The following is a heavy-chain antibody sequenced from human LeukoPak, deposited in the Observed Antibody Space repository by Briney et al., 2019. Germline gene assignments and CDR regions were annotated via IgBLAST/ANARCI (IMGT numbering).Heavy chain of an antibody. Sequence: GGSLRLSCAASGFTFSSYEMNWVRQAPGKGLEWVSYISSSGSTIYYADSVKGRFTISRGNAKNSLYLQMNSLRAEDTAVYYCARDRLGYCSGGSCYGDYWGQGTLVTVSS. CDR2: ISSSGSTI. D-gene: IGHD2-15*01. J-gene: IGHJ4*02. V-gene: IGHV3-48*03. CDR1: GFTFSSYE. CDR3: ARDRLGYCSGGSCYGDY.